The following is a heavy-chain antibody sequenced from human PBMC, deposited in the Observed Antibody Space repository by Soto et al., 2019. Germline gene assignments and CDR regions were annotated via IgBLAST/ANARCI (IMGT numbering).Heavy chain of an antibody. Sequence: GASVKVSCKASGYIFSGSVMHWVRQAPGQRLEWMGWINAGNGNTIHSQKFQGRVTITRDTSATTVYMELRSLRSEDTAVYYCASEIDATTVTSLDHWGQGTLVTVSS. J-gene: IGHJ4*02. CDR3: ASEIDATTVTSLDH. V-gene: IGHV1-3*01. D-gene: IGHD4-17*01. CDR2: INAGNGNT. CDR1: GYIFSGSV.